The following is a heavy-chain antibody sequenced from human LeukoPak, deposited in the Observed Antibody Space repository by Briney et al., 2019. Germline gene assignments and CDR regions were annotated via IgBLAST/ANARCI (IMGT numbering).Heavy chain of an antibody. J-gene: IGHJ6*03. V-gene: IGHV4-34*01. CDR2: INHSGST. D-gene: IGHD6-13*01. CDR1: GGSFSGYY. CDR3: ARGRSSSHHKHYYYYYMDV. Sequence: SETLSLTCAVYGGSFSGYYWSWIRQPPGKGLEWIGEINHSGSTNYNPSLKSRVTISVDTSKNQFSLKLSSVTAADTAVYYCARGRSSSHHKHYYYYYMDVWGKGTTVTVSS.